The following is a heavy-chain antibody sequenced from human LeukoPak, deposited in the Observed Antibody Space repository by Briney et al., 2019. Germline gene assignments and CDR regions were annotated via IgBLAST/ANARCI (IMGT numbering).Heavy chain of an antibody. CDR3: VSFYETY. Sequence: GGSLRLSCAASGNYWMHWVRQAPGKGLVWVSHINSNGSWTSYADSVKGRFTISKDNAKNTVYLQMNSLRAEDTAVYYCVSFYETYWGRGTLVTVSS. J-gene: IGHJ4*02. CDR2: INSNGSWT. CDR1: GNYW. D-gene: IGHD2/OR15-2a*01. V-gene: IGHV3-74*01.